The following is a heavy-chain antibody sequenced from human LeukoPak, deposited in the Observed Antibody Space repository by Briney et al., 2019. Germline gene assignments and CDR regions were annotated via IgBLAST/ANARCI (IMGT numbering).Heavy chain of an antibody. CDR3: ARGGPPTVTRFDY. CDR1: GGSISSYY. CDR2: IYYSGNT. V-gene: IGHV4-59*01. Sequence: SETLSLTCTVSGGSISSYYWSWIRQPPGKGLEWIGYIYYSGNTKYNPSLKSRVTISVDTSKNQFSLKLTSVTAADTAVYYCARGGPPTVTRFDYWCQGTLVTVSS. J-gene: IGHJ4*02. D-gene: IGHD4-17*01.